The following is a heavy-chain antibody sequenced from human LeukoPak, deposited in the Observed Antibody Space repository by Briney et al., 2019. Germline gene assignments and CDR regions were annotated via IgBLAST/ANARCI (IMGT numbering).Heavy chain of an antibody. CDR3: ARAEGAWELLRYYYYGMDV. Sequence: ASVKVSCKASGYTFTSYDINWVRQATGQGLEWMGWMNPNSGNTDYAQKFQGRVTMTRNTSISTAYMELSSLRSEDTAVYYCARAEGAWELLRYYYYGMDVWSQGTTVTVSS. CDR2: MNPNSGNT. D-gene: IGHD1-26*01. V-gene: IGHV1-8*01. CDR1: GYTFTSYD. J-gene: IGHJ6*02.